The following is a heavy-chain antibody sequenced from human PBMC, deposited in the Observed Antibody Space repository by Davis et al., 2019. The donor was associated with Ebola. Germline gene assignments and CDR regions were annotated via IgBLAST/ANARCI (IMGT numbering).Heavy chain of an antibody. Sequence: GESLKISCAASGFTVSSNYMSWVRQAPGKGLEWVSVIYSGGSTYYADSVKGRFTISRDNSKNTLYLQMNSLRAEDTAVYYCARVRWLQSQYFDYWGQGTLVTVSS. J-gene: IGHJ4*02. D-gene: IGHD5-24*01. CDR1: GFTVSSNY. CDR2: IYSGGST. CDR3: ARVRWLQSQYFDY. V-gene: IGHV3-53*01.